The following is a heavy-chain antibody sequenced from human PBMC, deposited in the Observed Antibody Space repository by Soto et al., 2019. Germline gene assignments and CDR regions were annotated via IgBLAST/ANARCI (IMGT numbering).Heavy chain of an antibody. CDR2: INPSGGST. CDR1: GYTFTSYY. V-gene: IGHV1-46*01. Sequence: ASVKVSCKASGYTFTSYYMHWVRQAPGQGLEWMGIINPSGGSTSYAQKFQGRVTMTRDTSTSTVYMELSSLRSEDTAVYYCARDGGYSSGWYSRSHIYYYYGMDVWGQGTTVTVSS. D-gene: IGHD6-19*01. CDR3: ARDGGYSSGWYSRSHIYYYYGMDV. J-gene: IGHJ6*02.